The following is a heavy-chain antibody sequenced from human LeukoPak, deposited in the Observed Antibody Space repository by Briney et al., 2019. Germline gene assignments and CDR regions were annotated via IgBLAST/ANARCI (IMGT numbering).Heavy chain of an antibody. CDR3: AKDGIDKYYDFWSGSDAFDI. D-gene: IGHD3-3*01. V-gene: IGHV3-23*01. Sequence: PGGSLRLSCAASGFTFSSYAMSWVRQAPGKGLEWVSAISGSGGSTYYADSVKGRFTISRDNSKNTLYLQMNSLRAEDTAVYYCAKDGIDKYYDFWSGSDAFDIWGQGTMVTVSS. CDR1: GFTFSSYA. CDR2: ISGSGGST. J-gene: IGHJ3*02.